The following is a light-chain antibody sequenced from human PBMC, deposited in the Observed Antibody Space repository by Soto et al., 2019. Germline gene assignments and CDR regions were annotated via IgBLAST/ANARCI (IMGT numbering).Light chain of an antibody. CDR2: GAS. Sequence: EIVMTQSPASLSVSPGERATLSCRASQSVSRNLAWYQHKPGQALRLLIYGASTRATGIPARFSGSGSGTEFTLTISSLQFEDFAVYYCQQYDNYITFGQGTRLEI. CDR3: QQYDNYIT. V-gene: IGKV3D-15*01. J-gene: IGKJ5*01. CDR1: QSVSRN.